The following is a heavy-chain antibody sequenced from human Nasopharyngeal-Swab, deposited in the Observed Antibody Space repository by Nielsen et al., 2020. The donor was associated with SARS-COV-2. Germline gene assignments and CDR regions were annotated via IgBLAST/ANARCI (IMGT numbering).Heavy chain of an antibody. CDR1: GFTFSSSA. V-gene: IGHV3-30-3*01. Sequence: GESLKISCAASGFTFSSSAMHWVRQAPGKGLEWVAVISYDGSNKYFADSVKGRFTISRDNSKNTLYLQMNSLRAEDTAVYYCASPPLDSSGYYYGFQYWGRGTLVTVSS. D-gene: IGHD3-22*01. J-gene: IGHJ4*02. CDR2: ISYDGSNK. CDR3: ASPPLDSSGYYYGFQY.